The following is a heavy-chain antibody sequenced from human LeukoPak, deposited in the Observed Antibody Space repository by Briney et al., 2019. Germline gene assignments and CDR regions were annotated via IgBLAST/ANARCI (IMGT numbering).Heavy chain of an antibody. CDR3: ARENYRRGNWFDP. D-gene: IGHD4-11*01. J-gene: IGHJ5*02. Sequence: GASVKVSCKASGGTFSSYAISWVRQAPGQGLEWMGRIIPIFGTANYAQKFQGRVTITTDESTSTACMELSSLRSEDTAVYYCARENYRRGNWFDPWGQGTLVTVSS. CDR2: IIPIFGTA. CDR1: GGTFSSYA. V-gene: IGHV1-69*05.